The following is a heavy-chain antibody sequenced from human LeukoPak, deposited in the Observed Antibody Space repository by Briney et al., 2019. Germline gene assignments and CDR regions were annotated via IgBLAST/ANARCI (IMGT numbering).Heavy chain of an antibody. CDR1: GGSFNRSGYY. Sequence: SETLSLTCTVSGGSFNRSGYYWGWIRQPPGKGLEWIGNIYYSGSTYYNPSLKSRVTISVDTSKNQFSLKLSSVTAADTAVYYCARLWGFDPWSQGTLVTVSS. CDR2: IYYSGST. CDR3: ARLWGFDP. D-gene: IGHD7-27*01. J-gene: IGHJ5*02. V-gene: IGHV4-39*01.